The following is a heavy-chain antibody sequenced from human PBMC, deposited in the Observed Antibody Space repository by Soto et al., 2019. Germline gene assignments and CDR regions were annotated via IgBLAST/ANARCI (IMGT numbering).Heavy chain of an antibody. CDR2: ISYDGSNK. J-gene: IGHJ6*02. D-gene: IGHD1-1*01. CDR1: GFTFSSYG. Sequence: SLRLSCAASGFTFSSYGMHWVRQAPGKGLEWVAVISYDGSNKYYADSVKGRFTISRDNSKNTLYLQMNSLRAEDTAVYYCAKVLSTNWNQYYYYYGMDVWGQGTTVTGSS. CDR3: AKVLSTNWNQYYYYYGMDV. V-gene: IGHV3-30*18.